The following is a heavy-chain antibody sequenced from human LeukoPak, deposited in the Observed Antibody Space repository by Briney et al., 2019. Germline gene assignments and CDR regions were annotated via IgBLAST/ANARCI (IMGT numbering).Heavy chain of an antibody. J-gene: IGHJ6*03. CDR2: IYSGNNT. Sequence: GGSLRLSCAASGFTFSSYAMSWVRQAPGKGLEWVSVIYSGNNTYYADSVKGRFTISRDNSKNTLYLQMNSLRAEDTAVYYCANEGIDIVVVVAATPTYYYYMDVWGKGTTVTISS. CDR3: ANEGIDIVVVVAATPTYYYYMDV. V-gene: IGHV3-23*03. CDR1: GFTFSSYA. D-gene: IGHD2-15*01.